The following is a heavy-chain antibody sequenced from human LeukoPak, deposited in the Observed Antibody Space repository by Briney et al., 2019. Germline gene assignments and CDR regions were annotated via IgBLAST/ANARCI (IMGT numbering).Heavy chain of an antibody. CDR1: GGCISSYY. D-gene: IGHD3-10*01. CDR3: ARMSFYGSGTYSPLDY. J-gene: IGHJ4*02. V-gene: IGHV4-59*01. CDR2: IYYTGST. Sequence: SETLSLTCTVSGGCISSYYWSWVRQPPGKRLELIGYIYYTGSTNYNPSLKSRVTMSVQTPKNQFSLKLSSVTEADTAVYFCARMSFYGSGTYSPLDYWGQGTLVTVSS.